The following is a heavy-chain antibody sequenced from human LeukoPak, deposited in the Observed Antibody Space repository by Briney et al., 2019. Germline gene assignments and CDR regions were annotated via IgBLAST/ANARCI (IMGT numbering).Heavy chain of an antibody. CDR2: IIPILGIA. CDR3: AREKAVAGNAFDI. V-gene: IGHV1-69*04. D-gene: IGHD6-19*01. J-gene: IGHJ3*02. CDR1: GGTFSSYA. Sequence: ASVKVSCKASGGTFSSYAISWVRQAPGQGLEWMGRIIPILGIANYAQKFQGRVTITADKSTSTAYMELSSLRSEDTAVYYCAREKAVAGNAFDIWGQGTMVTVSS.